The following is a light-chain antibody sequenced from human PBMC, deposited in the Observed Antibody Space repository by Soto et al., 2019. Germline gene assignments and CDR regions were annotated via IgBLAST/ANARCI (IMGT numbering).Light chain of an antibody. CDR2: GAS. CDR1: QTVSNTY. Sequence: EIVLTQFPGALSLSPGERVTLSCRASQTVSNTYLAWYQQKSGQSPKFLSYGASNRATGIPDRFSGSGSGTDFTLTISRQEPEDFAVYYCQQYGAFPPTFGGGTKVEIK. J-gene: IGKJ4*01. V-gene: IGKV3-20*01. CDR3: QQYGAFPPT.